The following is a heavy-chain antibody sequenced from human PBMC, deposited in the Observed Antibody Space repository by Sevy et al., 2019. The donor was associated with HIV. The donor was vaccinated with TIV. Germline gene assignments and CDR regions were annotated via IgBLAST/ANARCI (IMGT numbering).Heavy chain of an antibody. CDR2: ITPVLGTT. V-gene: IGHV1-69*13. J-gene: IGHJ4*02. CDR3: ARWSISIDY. Sequence: ASVKVSCKASGGTCSSYIVSWVRQAPGQGLEWMGGITPVLGTTNYAHKFQGRVTVTADESTSTVYMGMSRLKSEDTAVYYCARWSISIDYWGQGTLVTVSS. CDR1: GGTCSSYI.